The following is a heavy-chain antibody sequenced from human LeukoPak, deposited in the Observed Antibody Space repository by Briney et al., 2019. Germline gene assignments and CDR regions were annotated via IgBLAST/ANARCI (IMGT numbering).Heavy chain of an antibody. D-gene: IGHD3-22*01. CDR3: ARGEGNLPAYYYDSSGYYYF. J-gene: IGHJ4*02. CDR2: INPNSGGT. Sequence: ASVKVSCKASGYTFTGYYMHWVRQAPGQGLEWMGWINPNSGGTNYAQKFQGRVTMTRDTSISTAYMELSRLRSDDTAVYYCARGEGNLPAYYYDSSGYYYFWGQGTLVSVSS. CDR1: GYTFTGYY. V-gene: IGHV1-2*02.